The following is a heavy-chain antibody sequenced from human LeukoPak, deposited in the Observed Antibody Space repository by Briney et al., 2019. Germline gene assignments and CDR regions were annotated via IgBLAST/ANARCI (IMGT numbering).Heavy chain of an antibody. V-gene: IGHV3-30*02. CDR1: GFTFSSYG. CDR2: IRYDGSNK. J-gene: IGHJ6*02. CDR3: AKEARNYYYGMDV. Sequence: GGSLRLSCGASGFTFSSYGMHWVRQAPGKGLEWVAFIRYDGSNKYYADSVKGRFTISRDNSKNTLYLQMNSLRAEDTAVYYCAKEARNYYYGMDVWGQGTTVTVSS.